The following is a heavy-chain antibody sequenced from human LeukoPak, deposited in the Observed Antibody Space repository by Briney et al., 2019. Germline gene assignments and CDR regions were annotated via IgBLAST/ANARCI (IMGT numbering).Heavy chain of an antibody. CDR2: IYPGDSDT. J-gene: IGHJ3*02. CDR1: GYSFTSYW. CDR3: ATGGVATINPDMAFDI. Sequence: GESLKISCKGSGYSFTSYWIGWVRQMPGKGLEWMGIIYPGDSDTRYSPSFQGQVTISADKSISTAYLRWSSLKASDTAMYYCATGGVATINPDMAFDIWGQGTMVTVSS. V-gene: IGHV5-51*01. D-gene: IGHD5-12*01.